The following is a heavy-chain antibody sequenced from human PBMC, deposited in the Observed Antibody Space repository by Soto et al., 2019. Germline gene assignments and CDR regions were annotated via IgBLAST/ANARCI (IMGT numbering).Heavy chain of an antibody. V-gene: IGHV3-23*01. Sequence: EVQLLESGGGLVQPGGSLRLSCVASGFTFSSNAMSWVRQAPGKGLEWVSHITSGSGGGTYYADYVKGRFTVSRDNAKKTLYMQMNSLRVEDTAVYYCGKGTWGAFDIWGHGTMVTVSS. CDR2: ITSGSGGGT. CDR1: GFTFSSNA. D-gene: IGHD7-27*01. CDR3: GKGTWGAFDI. J-gene: IGHJ3*02.